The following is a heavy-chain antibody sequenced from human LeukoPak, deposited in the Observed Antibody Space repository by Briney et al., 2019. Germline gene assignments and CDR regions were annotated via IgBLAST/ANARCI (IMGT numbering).Heavy chain of an antibody. CDR1: GYTFTSYD. D-gene: IGHD2-15*01. V-gene: IGHV1-8*01. CDR2: MNPNSGNT. Sequence: ASVKVSCKASGYTFTSYDINWVRQATGQGLEWMGWMNPNSGNTGYAQKFQGRVTMTRNTSISTAYMELSSLRSEDTAVYYCARSRDIVVDNWFDPWGQGTLVTVSS. CDR3: ARSRDIVVDNWFDP. J-gene: IGHJ5*02.